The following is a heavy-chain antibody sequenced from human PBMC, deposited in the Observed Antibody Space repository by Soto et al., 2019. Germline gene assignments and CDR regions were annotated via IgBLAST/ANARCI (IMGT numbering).Heavy chain of an antibody. V-gene: IGHV1-69*08. D-gene: IGHD6-19*01. CDR2: IIPILGIA. J-gene: IGHJ4*02. Sequence: QVQLVQSGAEVKKPGSSVKVSCKASGGTFSSYTISWVRQAPGQGLEWMGRIIPILGIANYAQKFQGRVTITADKSTXPAYMERSSLRSEDTAVYYCAREQGIAVAGRQFDYWGQGTLVTVSS. CDR3: AREQGIAVAGRQFDY. CDR1: GGTFSSYT.